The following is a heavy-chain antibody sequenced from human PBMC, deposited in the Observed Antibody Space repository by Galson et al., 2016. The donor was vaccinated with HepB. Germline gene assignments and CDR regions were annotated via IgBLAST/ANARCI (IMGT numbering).Heavy chain of an antibody. J-gene: IGHJ6*03. D-gene: IGHD5/OR15-5a*01. CDR3: ARGVGPAYMDV. CDR1: GFTFDSYW. V-gene: IGHV3-48*02. CDR2: ISSTNSPTI. Sequence: SLRLSCAASGFTFDSYWMSWVRQAPGKGLEWISYISSTNSPTIYYADSVKGRFTISRDNAKNSLYLQMNSLRDEDTAVYYCARGVGPAYMDVWGNGTTVTVSS.